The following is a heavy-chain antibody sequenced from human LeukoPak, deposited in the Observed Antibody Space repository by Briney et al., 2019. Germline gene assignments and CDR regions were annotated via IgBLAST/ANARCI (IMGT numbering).Heavy chain of an antibody. Sequence: GESLRLSCAASGFTFSDYYMTWIRQAPGKGLEWISYISTSAGTIYYADSVEGRFTISRDNAKNSLYLQMNSLRAEDTAVYYCARDAIDSSGFDFDYWGQGTLVTVSS. CDR1: GFTFSDYY. CDR3: ARDAIDSSGFDFDY. V-gene: IGHV3-11*01. J-gene: IGHJ4*02. CDR2: ISTSAGTI. D-gene: IGHD3-22*01.